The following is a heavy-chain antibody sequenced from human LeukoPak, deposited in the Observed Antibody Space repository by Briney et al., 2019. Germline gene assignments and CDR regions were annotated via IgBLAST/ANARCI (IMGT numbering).Heavy chain of an antibody. D-gene: IGHD3-10*01. V-gene: IGHV3-7*01. CDR3: AREYGSGSFRY. Sequence: GGSLRLSCAASGFTFSSYWMSWVRQAPGKGLEWVANIKQDGSEKYYVDSVKGRFTISRDNAKNSLYLQMNSLGAEDTAVYYCAREYGSGSFRYWGQGTLVTVSS. J-gene: IGHJ4*02. CDR1: GFTFSSYW. CDR2: IKQDGSEK.